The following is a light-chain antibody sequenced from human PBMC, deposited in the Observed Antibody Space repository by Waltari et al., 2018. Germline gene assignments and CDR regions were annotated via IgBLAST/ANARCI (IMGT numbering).Light chain of an antibody. CDR1: SSDVGAYNY. Sequence: QSALTQPASVSGSPGQSITISCTGTSSDVGAYNYVSWYQQHPGKAPKLMIYDVSNRPSGASNRSSGSKSGNTASLTISGLQAEDEADYYCSSYTSSSTYVFGTGTKVTVL. CDR2: DVS. J-gene: IGLJ1*01. CDR3: SSYTSSSTYV. V-gene: IGLV2-14*03.